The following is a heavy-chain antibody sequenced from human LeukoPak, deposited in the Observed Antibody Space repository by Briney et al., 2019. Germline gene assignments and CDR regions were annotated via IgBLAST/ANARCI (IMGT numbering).Heavy chain of an antibody. J-gene: IGHJ4*02. D-gene: IGHD2-2*02. CDR1: GGTFSSYA. Sequence: SVKVSCKASGGTFSSYAISWVRQAPGQGLEWMGGIIPIFGTANYAQKFQGRVTITTDESTSTAYMELSSLRSEDTAVYYCARDLLSCSSTSCYTYYFDYWGQGTLVTVSS. V-gene: IGHV1-69*05. CDR2: IIPIFGTA. CDR3: ARDLLSCSSTSCYTYYFDY.